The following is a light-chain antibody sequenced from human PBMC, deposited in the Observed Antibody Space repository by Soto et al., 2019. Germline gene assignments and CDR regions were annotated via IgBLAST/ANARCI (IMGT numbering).Light chain of an antibody. CDR1: QGISTY. CDR2: AAS. V-gene: IGKV1-27*01. Sequence: QMAQSPSSLSASVGDRVSITCRASQGISTYVAWYQQKPGKVPKLLIYAASTLQSGVPSRFSGTGSGTDFTLTISSVQPEDGATSVCQICDYAPFTFGLGTKVDI. J-gene: IGKJ3*01. CDR3: QICDYAPFT.